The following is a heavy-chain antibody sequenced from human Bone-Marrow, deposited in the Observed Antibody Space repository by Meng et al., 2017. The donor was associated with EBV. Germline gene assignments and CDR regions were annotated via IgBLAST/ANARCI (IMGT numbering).Heavy chain of an antibody. Sequence: EVEVGELGGGLGKPGESLRRSCEVSGFTFSSHDMNWVRQAPGKGLEWVSSITRSSSYTFYADSVKGRFTISRDNAKNSLFLQMNSLRAEDTAVYYCATDPGDYSAPFDYWGQGTLVTVSS. CDR3: ATDPGDYSAPFDY. J-gene: IGHJ4*02. CDR2: ITRSSSYT. CDR1: GFTFSSHD. V-gene: IGHV3-21*06. D-gene: IGHD3-10*01.